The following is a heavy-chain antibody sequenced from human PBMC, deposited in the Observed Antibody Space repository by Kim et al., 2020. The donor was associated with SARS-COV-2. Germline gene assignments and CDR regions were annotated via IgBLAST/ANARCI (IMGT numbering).Heavy chain of an antibody. CDR3: AKDHESSVWPTFDY. V-gene: IGHV3-23*01. Sequence: YADAMKGRFTGSRDNAKTILYLQMDSLRAEDTALYYCAKDHESSVWPTFDYWGLGTLVTVSS. J-gene: IGHJ4*02. D-gene: IGHD3-22*01.